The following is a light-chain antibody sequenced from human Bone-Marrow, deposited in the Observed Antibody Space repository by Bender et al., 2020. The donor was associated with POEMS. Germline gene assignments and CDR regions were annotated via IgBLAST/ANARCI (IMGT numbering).Light chain of an antibody. V-gene: IGLV2-14*02. CDR3: AVWDDSLNGWV. Sequence: QSALTQPASVSGSPGQSITISCTGTSSDVGTYNLVSWYQQHPGKAPKLMIYDVSNRPSGVSNRFSGSRSGTSASLAISGLQSEDEADYYCAVWDDSLNGWVFGGGTKLTVL. CDR1: SSDVGTYNL. CDR2: DVS. J-gene: IGLJ3*02.